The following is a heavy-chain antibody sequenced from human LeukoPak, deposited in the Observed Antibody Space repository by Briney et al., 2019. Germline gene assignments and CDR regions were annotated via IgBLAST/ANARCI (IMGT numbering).Heavy chain of an antibody. V-gene: IGHV1-69*04. CDR3: AREAIRDGYQTDY. CDR2: IIPIFGIA. J-gene: IGHJ4*02. Sequence: ASVKVSCKASGGTFSSYAISWVRQAPGQGLEWMGRIIPIFGIANYAQKFQGRVTITADKSTSTAYMEQSSLRSEDTAVYYCAREAIRDGYQTDYWGQGTLVTVSS. D-gene: IGHD5-24*01. CDR1: GGTFSSYA.